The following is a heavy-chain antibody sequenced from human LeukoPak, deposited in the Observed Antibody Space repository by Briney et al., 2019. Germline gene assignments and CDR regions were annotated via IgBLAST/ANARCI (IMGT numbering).Heavy chain of an antibody. J-gene: IGHJ3*02. CDR3: AKVGGSDWGAFDI. CDR1: GITFSNFA. Sequence: GGSLRLSCAASGITFSNFAMSWVRRAPGKGLVWVSAMSGGGASTFYADSVKGRFTISRDYSKNTLYLQMNSLRAEDTAVYYCAKVGGSDWGAFDIWGQGTMVTVSS. V-gene: IGHV3-23*01. D-gene: IGHD1-26*01. CDR2: MSGGGAST.